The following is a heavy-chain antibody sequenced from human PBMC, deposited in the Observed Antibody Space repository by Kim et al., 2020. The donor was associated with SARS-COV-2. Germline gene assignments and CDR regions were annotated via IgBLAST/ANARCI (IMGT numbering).Heavy chain of an antibody. V-gene: IGHV3-74*01. J-gene: IGHJ5*01. D-gene: IGHD2-21*01. Sequence: GGSLRLSCAASGFTFTSYWMHWVRQSPGKGLVWVSRINFDGTTTTYADSVKGRFTISRDNAKNTLFLQRNSLRADDTAVYYCARDDSSRFDSWGQGTLVTVSS. CDR1: GFTFTSYW. CDR3: ARDDSSRFDS. CDR2: INFDGTTT.